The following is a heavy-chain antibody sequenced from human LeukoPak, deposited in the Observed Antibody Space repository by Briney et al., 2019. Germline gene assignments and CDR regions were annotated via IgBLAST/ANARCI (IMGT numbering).Heavy chain of an antibody. D-gene: IGHD6-13*01. CDR3: ARGPGYSSTTDAFEI. J-gene: IGHJ3*02. CDR1: GGSFSGYY. CDR2: INHSGST. Sequence: SETLSLTCAVYGGSFSGYYWSWIRQPPEKGLEWIGEINHSGSTNYNPSLKSRVTISVDTSKNQFSLKLSSVTAADTAVYYCARGPGYSSTTDAFEIWGQGTMVTVSS. V-gene: IGHV4-34*01.